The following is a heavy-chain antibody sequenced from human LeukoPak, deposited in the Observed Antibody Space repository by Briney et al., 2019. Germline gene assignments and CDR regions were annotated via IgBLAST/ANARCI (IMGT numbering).Heavy chain of an antibody. CDR1: GGSFSGYY. D-gene: IGHD3-16*01. V-gene: IGHV4-34*01. CDR3: ARHPWGFWGFDP. Sequence: SETLSLTCAVYGGSFSGYYWSWIRQPPGKGLEWIGEINHSGSTNYNPSLKSRVTISVDTSKNQFSPKLSSVTAADTAVYYCARHPWGFWGFDPWGQGTLVTVSS. CDR2: INHSGST. J-gene: IGHJ5*02.